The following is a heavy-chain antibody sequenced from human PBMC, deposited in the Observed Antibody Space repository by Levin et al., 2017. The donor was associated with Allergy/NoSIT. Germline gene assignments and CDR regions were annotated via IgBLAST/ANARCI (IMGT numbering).Heavy chain of an antibody. J-gene: IGHJ5*02. CDR2: IYYSGSA. CDR3: AREVRGNYYDSSGYYYGNWFDP. CDR1: AGSISSGDYY. V-gene: IGHV4-30-4*01. D-gene: IGHD3-22*01. Sequence: ASETLSLTCTVSAGSISSGDYYWSWIRQPPGKGLEWIGYIYYSGSASYNPSLKTRVTMSVDTSKNQFSLRLSSVTAADTAVYYCAREVRGNYYDSSGYYYGNWFDPWGQGTLVTGSS.